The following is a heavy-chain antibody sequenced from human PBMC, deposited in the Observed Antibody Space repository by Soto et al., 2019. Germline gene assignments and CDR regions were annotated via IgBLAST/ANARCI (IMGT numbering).Heavy chain of an antibody. J-gene: IGHJ3*02. CDR1: GFIFSNYG. V-gene: IGHV3-33*01. CDR3: ARAGDIVMGTHELGAFDI. Sequence: HPGGSLRLSCAASGFIFSNYGMHWVRQAAGKGLEWVAVIWYDGTNKYYADSVKGRFTISRDNSKNALYLQMNSLRAEDMAVYYCARAGDIVMGTHELGAFDIWGQGTVVTVSS. CDR2: IWYDGTNK. D-gene: IGHD5-18*01.